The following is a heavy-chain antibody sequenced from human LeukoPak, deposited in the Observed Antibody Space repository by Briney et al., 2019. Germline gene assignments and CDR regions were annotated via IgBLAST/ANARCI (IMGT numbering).Heavy chain of an antibody. CDR3: ARDAYVDDGFGGGMDV. Sequence: PGRSLRLSCAASGFTFGSFGMHWVRQAPGKGLEWVAVIWYDGGKKLYPDSVRGRFTISRDNSKNTLDLQMNSLRAEDTAVYYCARDAYVDDGFGGGMDVWGKGTTVTVSS. D-gene: IGHD4-17*01. CDR1: GFTFGSFG. J-gene: IGHJ6*04. CDR2: IWYDGGKK. V-gene: IGHV3-33*01.